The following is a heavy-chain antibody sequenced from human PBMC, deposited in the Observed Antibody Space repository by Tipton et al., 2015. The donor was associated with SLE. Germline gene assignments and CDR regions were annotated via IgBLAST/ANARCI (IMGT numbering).Heavy chain of an antibody. CDR3: ASGTGHTDFDY. J-gene: IGHJ4*02. Sequence: GSLRLSCAASGFSFRAAWMSWVRQAPGKGLEWVARIKSKTDGEVTDHAAPVKGRFSISRDDSTNALYLQMYSLRTDDTAVYYCASGTGHTDFDYWGQGTLVIVST. CDR1: GFSFRAAW. V-gene: IGHV3-15*01. CDR2: IKSKTDGEVT. D-gene: IGHD3-10*01.